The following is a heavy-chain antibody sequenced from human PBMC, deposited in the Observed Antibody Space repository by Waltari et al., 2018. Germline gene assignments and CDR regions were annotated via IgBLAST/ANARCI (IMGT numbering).Heavy chain of an antibody. Sequence: QVQLQESGPGLVKPSQTLSLTCTVSGGSLSSGDYSWSWIRPPPVKGLEWIGYIYYSGSTYYNPSLKSRVTISVDTSKNQFSLKLSSVTAADTAVYYCARADCTGGVCFPYYYYYMDVWGKGTTVTVSS. D-gene: IGHD2-8*02. CDR1: GGSLSSGDYS. V-gene: IGHV4-30-4*08. CDR2: IYYSGST. J-gene: IGHJ6*03. CDR3: ARADCTGGVCFPYYYYYMDV.